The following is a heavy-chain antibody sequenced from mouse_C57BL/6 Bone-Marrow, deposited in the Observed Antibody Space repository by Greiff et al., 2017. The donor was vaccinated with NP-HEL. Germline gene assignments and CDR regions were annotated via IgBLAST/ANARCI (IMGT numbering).Heavy chain of an antibody. J-gene: IGHJ2*01. Sequence: VQLQQSGAELVRPGTSVKVSCKASGYAFTNYLIEWVKQRPGQGLEWIGVINPGSGGTNYNEKFKGKATLTADKSSSTAYMQLSSLTSEDSAVYFGARWVMGGYGSSYGLDYFDYWGQGTTLTVSS. D-gene: IGHD1-1*01. CDR1: GYAFTNYL. V-gene: IGHV1-54*01. CDR2: INPGSGGT. CDR3: ARWVMGGYGSSYGLDYFDY.